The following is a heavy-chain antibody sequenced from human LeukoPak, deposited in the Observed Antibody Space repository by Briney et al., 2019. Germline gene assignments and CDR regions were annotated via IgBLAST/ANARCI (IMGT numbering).Heavy chain of an antibody. CDR1: GFTFSSYA. CDR3: VKDPSSGYYYHAFDI. CDR2: ISSNGGST. D-gene: IGHD3-22*01. Sequence: GGSLRLSCSASGFTFSSYAMHWVRQAPGKGLEYVSAISSNGGSTYHADSVKGRFNISGDNSKDTLYLQMSSLRAEDTAVYYCVKDPSSGYYYHAFDIWGQGTMVTVSS. J-gene: IGHJ3*02. V-gene: IGHV3-64D*06.